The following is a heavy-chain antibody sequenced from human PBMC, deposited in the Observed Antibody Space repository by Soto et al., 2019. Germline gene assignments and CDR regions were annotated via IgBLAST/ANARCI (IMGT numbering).Heavy chain of an antibody. J-gene: IGHJ4*02. CDR2: IKSKTDGGTI. CDR3: TTGWGYSDN. D-gene: IGHD5-18*01. CDR1: GFTFNDAW. V-gene: IGHV3-15*07. Sequence: EVQLVESGGTLVEPGGSLRLSCAASGFTFNDAWMNWVRQAPGKGLEWVGRIKSKTDGGTIDYAAPVKGRLTVSRDDSKNTLFLQMNSLRIEDTAVYYCTTGWGYSDNWGQGTLVTVSS.